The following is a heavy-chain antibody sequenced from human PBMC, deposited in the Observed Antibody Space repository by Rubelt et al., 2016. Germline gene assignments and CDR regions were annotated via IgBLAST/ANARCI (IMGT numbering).Heavy chain of an antibody. D-gene: IGHD3-22*01. CDR3: AKDPFNGASSGYYSTLGYFEY. Sequence: EVQLLESGGGLVQPGGSLRLSCAASGFTFRDYALSWVRQAPGKGLEWVSVVSGSGGSTYYADSVRGRFTISRDNFKNTLYLEMNSLRVEDTAVYYCAKDPFNGASSGYYSTLGYFEYWGQGTLVTVSS. CDR1: GFTFRDYA. J-gene: IGHJ4*02. CDR2: VSGSGGST. V-gene: IGHV3-23*01.